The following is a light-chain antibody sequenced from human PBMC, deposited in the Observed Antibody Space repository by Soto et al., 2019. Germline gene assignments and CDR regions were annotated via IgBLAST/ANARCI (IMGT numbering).Light chain of an antibody. V-gene: IGKV3-20*01. J-gene: IGKJ5*01. CDR2: GAS. CDR3: QQYGGTPPIT. Sequence: EIVLTQSPCTLSLSPGERATLSCRASQSVSSSYLAWYQQKPGQAPRFLIYGASSRATGIPDRFSGSGSGTDFTLTISRLEPEDFAVYYCQQYGGTPPITFGQGTRLEIK. CDR1: QSVSSSY.